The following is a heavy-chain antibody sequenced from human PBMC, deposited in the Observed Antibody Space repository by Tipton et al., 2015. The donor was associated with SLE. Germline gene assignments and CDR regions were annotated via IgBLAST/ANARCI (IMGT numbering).Heavy chain of an antibody. CDR1: GGSISSHY. CDR2: INHSGST. CDR3: ARHGYYDFWSGYQGGAFDI. D-gene: IGHD3-3*01. V-gene: IGHV4-34*01. J-gene: IGHJ3*02. Sequence: TLSLTCTVSGGSISSHYWSWIRQPPGKGLEWIGEINHSGSTNYNPSLKSRVTISVDTSKNQFSLKLSSVTAADTAVYYCARHGYYDFWSGYQGGAFDIWGQGTMVTVSS.